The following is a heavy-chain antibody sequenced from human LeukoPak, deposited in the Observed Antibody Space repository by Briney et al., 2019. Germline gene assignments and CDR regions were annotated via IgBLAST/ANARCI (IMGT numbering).Heavy chain of an antibody. V-gene: IGHV1-46*01. CDR1: GYALTNYY. CDR3: ATYPGPTIQGSFDY. Sequence: GASVKVSCKASGYALTNYYMSWVRQAPGQGPEWMGAIDPSSGNTQFAPKFEGRVTVTTDTSTSTVYMEKSSLRSDDTAMYYCATYPGPTIQGSFDYWGQGTLVTVSS. CDR2: IDPSSGNT. D-gene: IGHD5-18*01. J-gene: IGHJ4*02.